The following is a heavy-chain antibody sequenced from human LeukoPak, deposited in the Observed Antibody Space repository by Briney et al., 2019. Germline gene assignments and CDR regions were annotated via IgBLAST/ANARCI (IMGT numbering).Heavy chain of an antibody. D-gene: IGHD5-24*01. CDR3: ARGVFAVATIWEGFDY. V-gene: IGHV1-69*05. J-gene: IGHJ4*02. Sequence: SVKVSCKASGGTFSSYAISWVRQAPGQGLEWMGGIVPIFGTANYAQKFQGRVTITTDESTSTAYMELSSLRSEDTAVYYCARGVFAVATIWEGFDYWGQGTLVTVSS. CDR2: IVPIFGTA. CDR1: GGTFSSYA.